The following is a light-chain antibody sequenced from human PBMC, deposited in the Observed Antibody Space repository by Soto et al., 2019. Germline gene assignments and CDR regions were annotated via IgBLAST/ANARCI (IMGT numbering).Light chain of an antibody. Sequence: QSVLTQPHSASGTPGQRVTISCSGSSSHIGSHVVYWYQQLAGTAPKLLMYNNNQRPSGVPDRFSGSKSGTSASLAISGLQSEDEADYYCAVWGDSLDGLVFGGGTKLTVL. V-gene: IGLV1-44*01. CDR3: AVWGDSLDGLV. CDR1: SSHIGSHV. CDR2: NNN. J-gene: IGLJ3*02.